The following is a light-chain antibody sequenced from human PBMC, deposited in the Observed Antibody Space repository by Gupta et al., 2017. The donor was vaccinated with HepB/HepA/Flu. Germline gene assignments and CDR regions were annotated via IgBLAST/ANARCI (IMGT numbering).Light chain of an antibody. CDR3: TSYTSSSPWV. J-gene: IGLJ3*02. CDR2: DVS. Sequence: QSVLTKLDSVSGSHGPSITISCTRTINDIGGYNYVSWYQQHPGEAPKVIIFDVSNRPLGVSYRFSGSKSGNTSSLTISGLQPEDEADYYCTSYTSSSPWVFGGGTKLTVL. V-gene: IGLV2-14*03. CDR1: INDIGGYNY.